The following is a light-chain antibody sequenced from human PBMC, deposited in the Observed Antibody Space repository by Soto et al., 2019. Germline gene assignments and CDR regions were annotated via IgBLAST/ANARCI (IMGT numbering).Light chain of an antibody. CDR2: GAS. CDR1: QSVTNNY. CDR3: QQCGGSPRT. Sequence: EIVLTQSPDTLSLSPGERATLSCRASQSVTNNYLAWYQQKPGQAPRLLLYGASSRATDIPDRFSGSGSGTDFTLTISRLETEDFAVYYCQQCGGSPRTFGQGTKVELK. V-gene: IGKV3-20*01. J-gene: IGKJ1*01.